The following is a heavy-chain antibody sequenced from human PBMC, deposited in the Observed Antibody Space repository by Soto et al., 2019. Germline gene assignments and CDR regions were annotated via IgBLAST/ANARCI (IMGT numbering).Heavy chain of an antibody. V-gene: IGHV3-64*01. J-gene: IGHJ4*02. D-gene: IGHD5-12*01. CDR1: GFTFSSYA. CDR3: ARGNTIVASPPLY. CDR2: ISSNGGST. Sequence: PGGSLRLSCAAAGFTFSSYAMHWVRQAPGEGLEYVSAISSNGGSTYYANSVKGRFTISRDNSKNTLYLQMGSLRAEDMAVYYCARGNTIVASPPLYWGQGTLVTVSS.